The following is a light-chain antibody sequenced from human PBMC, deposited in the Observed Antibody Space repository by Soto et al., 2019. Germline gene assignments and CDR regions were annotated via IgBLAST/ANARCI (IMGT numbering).Light chain of an antibody. CDR3: QQYNIYPLT. CDR2: AAS. J-gene: IGKJ4*01. V-gene: IGKV1-16*01. CDR1: QDIINY. Sequence: DVQMTQSQSSLSASVGDRVTITCSASQDIINYLAWYQQKPGNAPKSLIYAASSLQTGVPSRFSGSESGTDFTLTIRNLQPEDSATYYCQQYNIYPLTFGGGTKVEIK.